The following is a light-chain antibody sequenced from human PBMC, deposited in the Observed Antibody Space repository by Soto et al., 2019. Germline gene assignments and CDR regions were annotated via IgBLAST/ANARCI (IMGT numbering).Light chain of an antibody. J-gene: IGKJ4*01. CDR2: GAS. Sequence: EIVLTQSPGTLSLSPGERATLSCRASQSVSSSYLAWYQQKPGQAPRLLISGASSRATGIPDRFSGSGSVTDFTLTIRGLEPEEFAVYYCQQYGRSPLLTFGGGTKVEIK. CDR1: QSVSSSY. CDR3: QQYGRSPLLT. V-gene: IGKV3-20*01.